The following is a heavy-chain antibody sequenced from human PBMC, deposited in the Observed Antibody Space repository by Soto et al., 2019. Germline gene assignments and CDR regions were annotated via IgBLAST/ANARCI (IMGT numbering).Heavy chain of an antibody. CDR2: IYYSGST. J-gene: IGHJ6*02. Sequence: SETLSLTCTVSGGSISSYYWSWIRQPPGKGLEWIGYIYYSGSTNYNPSLKSRVTISVDTSKNQFSLKLSSVTAADTAVYYCARDPGMVREFNYYYYGMDVWGQGTTVTVSS. V-gene: IGHV4-59*01. D-gene: IGHD3-10*01. CDR3: ARDPGMVREFNYYYYGMDV. CDR1: GGSISSYY.